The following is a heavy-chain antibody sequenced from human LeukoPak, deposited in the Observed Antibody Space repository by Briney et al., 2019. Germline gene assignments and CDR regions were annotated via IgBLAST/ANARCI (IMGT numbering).Heavy chain of an antibody. V-gene: IGHV3-7*01. CDR1: GFTFRSYW. D-gene: IGHD1-7*01. J-gene: IGHJ4*02. CDR3: AKWQLYSGNYYLDV. Sequence: GGSLRLSCAASGFTFRSYWMSWVRQAPGKGLEWVANIKEDGSVHYFVDSVKGRFTMSRDNAKHSLFLHMNSLRAEDSAVYYCAKWQLYSGNYYLDVWGQGTLVTVSS. CDR2: IKEDGSVH.